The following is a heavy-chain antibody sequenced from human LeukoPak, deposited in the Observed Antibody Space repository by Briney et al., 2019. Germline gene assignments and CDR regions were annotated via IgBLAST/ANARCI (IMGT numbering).Heavy chain of an antibody. CDR2: ISGSGFET. V-gene: IGHV3-23*01. D-gene: IGHD3-16*01. CDR3: AKDRDVYSAFDS. J-gene: IGHJ4*02. CDR1: GFTFSSYT. Sequence: GGSLRLSCAASGFTFSSYTMSWVRQSPGKGLERVSAISGSGFETFYADSVKGRFTISRDNSNDTLYLQMNSLGADDTAIYYCAKDRDVYSAFDSWGQGTLVTVSS.